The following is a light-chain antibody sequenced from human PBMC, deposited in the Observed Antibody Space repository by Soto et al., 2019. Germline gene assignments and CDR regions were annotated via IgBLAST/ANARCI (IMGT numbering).Light chain of an antibody. CDR3: SSHAGDNNPFV. CDR1: SSDVGGYNF. V-gene: IGLV2-8*01. Sequence: QSALTQPPSASGSPGQSVTICCTGTSSDVGGYNFVSWYQQHPGKAPKLMIYDVNKRPSGVPDRFSGSKSANTASLTVSGLQAEDEADYYCSSHAGDNNPFVFGNGTKLTVL. CDR2: DVN. J-gene: IGLJ1*01.